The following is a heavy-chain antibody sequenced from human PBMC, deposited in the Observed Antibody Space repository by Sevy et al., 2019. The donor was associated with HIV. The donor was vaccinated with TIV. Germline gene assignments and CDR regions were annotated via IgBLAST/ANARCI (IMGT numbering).Heavy chain of an antibody. D-gene: IGHD3-16*01. CDR2: ISDTGTST. CDR3: ARDHVKDGKGGDYYYHAMDV. Sequence: GGSLRLSCAASGFTFRTFAMSWVRQAPGKGLQWVSSISDTGTSTYYADSVEGRFTISRDNSKKTLYLQMNSLRAEDRAVYYCARDHVKDGKGGDYYYHAMDVWGRGTTVTVSS. CDR1: GFTFRTFA. V-gene: IGHV3-23*01. J-gene: IGHJ6*02.